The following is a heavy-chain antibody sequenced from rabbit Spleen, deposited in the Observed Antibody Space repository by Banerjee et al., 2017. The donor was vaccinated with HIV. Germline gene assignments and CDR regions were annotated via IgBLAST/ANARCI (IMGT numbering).Heavy chain of an antibody. CDR3: ARDIYSTIGYFAYAYTYNL. D-gene: IGHD6-1*01. CDR1: GFSFSSSYW. V-gene: IGHV1S45*01. CDR2: IKLGGSGNI. Sequence: QEQLEESGGGLVQPEGSLTLTCTASGFSFSSSYWICWVRQAPGKGLEWIACIKLGGSGNIYYASWAKGRFTISKTSSTTVTLQMTSLTAADTATYFCARDIYSTIGYFAYAYTYNLWGPGTLVTVS. J-gene: IGHJ4*01.